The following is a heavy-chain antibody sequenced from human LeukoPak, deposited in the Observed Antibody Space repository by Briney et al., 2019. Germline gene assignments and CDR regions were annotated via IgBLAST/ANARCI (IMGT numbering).Heavy chain of an antibody. CDR1: GFTFSNYW. CDR2: IKQDGSEK. J-gene: IGHJ3*02. Sequence: GGSLRLSCAAAGFTFSNYWMNWVRQAPGKGLEWVAYIKQDGSEKYYVDSVKGRFTISRDNTQNSLYLQMDSLSVEDTAVYYCARDSDNWNDGLGGVYAFDIWGQGTMVTVSS. D-gene: IGHD1-20*01. CDR3: ARDSDNWNDGLGGVYAFDI. V-gene: IGHV3-7*01.